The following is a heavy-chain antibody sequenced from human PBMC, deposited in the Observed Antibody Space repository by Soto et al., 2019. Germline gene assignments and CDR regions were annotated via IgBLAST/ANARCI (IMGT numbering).Heavy chain of an antibody. CDR3: ARDASGTTSFLAS. D-gene: IGHD1-1*01. CDR2: IWLDGSER. V-gene: IGHV3-33*01. CDR1: GFMFGTSG. Sequence: QVRLVESGGGVVQPGRSLSLSCEASGFMFGTSGMHWDRQAPGKGLEWVSGIWLDGSERYYSDSVKGRFTISRDNSKNTLFLQMNSLRVENTAVYFRARDASGTTSFLASWGQGTLVTVSS. J-gene: IGHJ5*01.